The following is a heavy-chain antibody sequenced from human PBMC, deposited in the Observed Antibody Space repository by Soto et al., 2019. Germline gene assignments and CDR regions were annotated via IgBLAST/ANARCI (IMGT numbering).Heavy chain of an antibody. Sequence: EVQLVESGGGLVQPGGSLRLSCAASGLTFSNYWMHWVRQAPGKGLVWVSRISSVGSSTDYADSVKGRFTISRDNAKNTLYLQMSSLRAEDTAVYYCATLIRREAYWGQGTLVTVSS. CDR3: ATLIRREAY. CDR2: ISSVGSST. CDR1: GLTFSNYW. V-gene: IGHV3-74*01. J-gene: IGHJ4*02.